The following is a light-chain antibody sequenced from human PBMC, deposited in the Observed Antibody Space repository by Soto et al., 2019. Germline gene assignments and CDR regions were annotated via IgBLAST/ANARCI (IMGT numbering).Light chain of an antibody. CDR3: SSYTSSSTRV. CDR2: DVS. CDR1: SSDVGGYNY. Sequence: QSVLTQPASVSGSPGQSITISCTGTSSDVGGYNYVSWYQQHPGKAPKLMIYDVSNRPSGVSNRFSGSKSGNTASLTISGLQAEDEADYYCSSYTSSSTRVFGTWTKVTVL. V-gene: IGLV2-14*01. J-gene: IGLJ1*01.